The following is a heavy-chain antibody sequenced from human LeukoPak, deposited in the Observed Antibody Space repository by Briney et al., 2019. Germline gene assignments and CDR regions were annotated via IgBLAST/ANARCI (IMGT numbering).Heavy chain of an antibody. CDR1: GYSFTSYW. Sequence: GESLKISCKGSGYSFTSYWIGWVRQMPGKGLEWMGIIYPGDSNTRYSPSFQGQVTISADKSISTAYLQWSSLKASDTAMYYCARRGRGYCSGGSCYVDYWGQGTLVTVSS. CDR2: IYPGDSNT. J-gene: IGHJ4*02. V-gene: IGHV5-51*01. D-gene: IGHD2-15*01. CDR3: ARRGRGYCSGGSCYVDY.